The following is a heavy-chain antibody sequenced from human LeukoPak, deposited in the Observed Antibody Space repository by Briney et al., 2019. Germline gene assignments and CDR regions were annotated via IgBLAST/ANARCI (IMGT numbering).Heavy chain of an antibody. CDR2: ISSSGSTI. Sequence: GGSLRLSCAASGCTFSSYEMNWVREAPGKGLEWVSYISSSGSTIYYADSVKGRFTISRDNAKNSLYLQMNSLRAEDTAVYYCAELGITMIGGVWGKGTTVTISS. J-gene: IGHJ6*04. D-gene: IGHD3-10*02. CDR1: GCTFSSYE. V-gene: IGHV3-48*03. CDR3: AELGITMIGGV.